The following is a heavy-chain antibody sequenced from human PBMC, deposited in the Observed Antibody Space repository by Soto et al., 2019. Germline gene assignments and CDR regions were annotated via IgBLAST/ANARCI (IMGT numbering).Heavy chain of an antibody. V-gene: IGHV4-38-2*01. CDR3: ARTFDYYGMDV. CDR1: GYSIGSGYY. Sequence: PXETLSLTCAVSGYSIGSGYYWPWIRQSPGKGLEWIGSIYHAGSVYYNPSLNGRVALSMDTSKNHFSLKLTSVTAADTAVYYCARTFDYYGMDVWGQGTTVTVSS. J-gene: IGHJ6*02. CDR2: IYHAGSV.